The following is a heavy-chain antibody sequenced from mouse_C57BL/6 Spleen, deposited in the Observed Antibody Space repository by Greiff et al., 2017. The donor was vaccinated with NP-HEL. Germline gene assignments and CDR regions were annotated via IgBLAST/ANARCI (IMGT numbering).Heavy chain of an antibody. J-gene: IGHJ3*01. CDR3: ARDSNLAY. V-gene: IGHV3-6*01. CDR2: ISYDGSN. CDR1: GYSITSGYY. Sequence: VQLKESGPGLVKPSQSLSLTCSVTGYSITSGYYWNWIRQFPGNKLEWMGYISYDGSNNYNPSLKNRISITRDTSKNQFFLKLNSVTTEDTATYYCARDSNLAYWGQGTLVTVSA. D-gene: IGHD2-5*01.